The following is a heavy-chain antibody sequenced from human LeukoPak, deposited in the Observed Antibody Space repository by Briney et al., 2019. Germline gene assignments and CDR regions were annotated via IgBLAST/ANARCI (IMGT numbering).Heavy chain of an antibody. CDR1: GGSFSGYY. D-gene: IGHD6-13*01. Sequence: PSETLSLTCAVYGGSFSGYYWSWIRQPPGKGLEWIGEINHSGSTNYNPSLKSRVTISVDTSKNQFSLKLRSVTAADTAVYYCARGAAAGTVFDYWGQGTLVTVSS. J-gene: IGHJ4*02. CDR2: INHSGST. CDR3: ARGAAAGTVFDY. V-gene: IGHV4-34*01.